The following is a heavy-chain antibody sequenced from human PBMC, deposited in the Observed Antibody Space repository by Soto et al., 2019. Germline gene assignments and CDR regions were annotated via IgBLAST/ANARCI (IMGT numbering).Heavy chain of an antibody. J-gene: IGHJ5*02. CDR2: INPNSGGT. D-gene: IGHD6-13*01. CDR3: ARSPYRRSWYLNWLDP. CDR1: GYTFTGYY. Sequence: ASVKVSCKASGYTFTGYYMHWVRQAPGQGLEWMGWINPNSGGTNYAQKFQGRVTMTRDTSISTAYMELSRLRSDDTAVYYCARSPYRRSWYLNWLDPWGQGTLVTVSS. V-gene: IGHV1-2*02.